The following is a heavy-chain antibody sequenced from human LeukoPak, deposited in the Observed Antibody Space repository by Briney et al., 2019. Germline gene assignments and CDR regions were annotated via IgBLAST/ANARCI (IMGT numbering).Heavy chain of an antibody. J-gene: IGHJ3*01. CDR2: IYYSGST. CDR3: ARHVAGSDVFDV. Sequence: PSETLSLTCTVSGGSISSYYWSWIRQPPGKGLEWIGYIYYSGSTNYNPSLKSRVTISVGASKNQFSLRLTSVTAADTAIYYCARHVAGSDVFDVWGQGTMVTVSS. V-gene: IGHV4-59*08. D-gene: IGHD6-13*01. CDR1: GGSISSYY.